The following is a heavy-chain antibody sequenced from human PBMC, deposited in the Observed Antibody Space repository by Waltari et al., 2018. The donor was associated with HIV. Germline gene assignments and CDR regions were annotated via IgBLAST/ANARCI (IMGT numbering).Heavy chain of an antibody. V-gene: IGHV4-4*02. Sequence: QVQLQESGPGLVRPSETLSLTCAVSGGSISSYNWWNWVRQPPGKGLEWIGEIFHSGSTNYNSSFKSRAIISIDKSKNQFSLRLNSLTAADTAVYYCARTLTGDYRSSWFDPWGQGTLVSVSS. J-gene: IGHJ5*02. D-gene: IGHD4-17*01. CDR3: ARTLTGDYRSSWFDP. CDR1: GGSISSYNW. CDR2: IFHSGST.